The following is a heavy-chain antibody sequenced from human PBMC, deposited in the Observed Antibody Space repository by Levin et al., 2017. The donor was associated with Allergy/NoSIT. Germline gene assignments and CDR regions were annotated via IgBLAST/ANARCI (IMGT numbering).Heavy chain of an antibody. CDR2: INPNSGGT. V-gene: IGHV1-2*02. CDR1: GYTFTGYY. D-gene: IGHD3-10*01. J-gene: IGHJ5*02. Sequence: RGESLKISCKASGYTFTGYYMHWVRQAPGQGLEWMGWINPNSGGTNYAQKFQGMVTMTRDTSISTAYMELSRLRSDDTAVYYCASSPGLLWFGEAYNWFDPWGQGTLVTVSS. CDR3: ASSPGLLWFGEAYNWFDP.